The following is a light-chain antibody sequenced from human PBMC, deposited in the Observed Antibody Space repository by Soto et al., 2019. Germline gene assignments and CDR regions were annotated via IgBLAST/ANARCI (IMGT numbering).Light chain of an antibody. J-gene: IGKJ1*01. CDR3: KQYNTLWT. CDR2: KAS. V-gene: IGKV1-5*03. Sequence: DIQMTQSPSTLSASVGDRVTITCRASQSISRWLAWYQQKPGKAPKLLIYKASNLECGVRSRLSGSASGTEFSLPISSLQPADFTTYYGKQYNTLWTFGQGTKVQIK. CDR1: QSISRW.